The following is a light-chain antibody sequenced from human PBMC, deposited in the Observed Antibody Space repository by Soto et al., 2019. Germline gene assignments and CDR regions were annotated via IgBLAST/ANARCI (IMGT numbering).Light chain of an antibody. CDR2: GAS. CDR1: QSVSGN. J-gene: IGKJ1*01. Sequence: EIVMTQSPATLSVSPGERATLSCRASQSVSGNLAWYQQKPGQAPRLLIYGASTRATGIPARFSGSGSGTELTLSIGSLQSEDFAVYYCQQYNNWPRTFGQGTKVEIK. V-gene: IGKV3-15*01. CDR3: QQYNNWPRT.